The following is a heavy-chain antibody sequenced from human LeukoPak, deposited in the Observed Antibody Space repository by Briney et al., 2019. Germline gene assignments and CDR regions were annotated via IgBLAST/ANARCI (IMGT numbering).Heavy chain of an antibody. CDR2: ISSSSSYI. CDR3: ARGEYCSSTSCYTLDY. D-gene: IGHD2-2*02. V-gene: IGHV3-21*01. CDR1: GFTFSSYS. Sequence: GGSLRLSCAASGFTFSSYSMNWVPQAPGKGPEWVSSISSSSSYIYYADSVKGRFTISRDNAKNSLYLQMNSLRAEDTAVYYCARGEYCSSTSCYTLDYWGQGTLVTVSS. J-gene: IGHJ4*02.